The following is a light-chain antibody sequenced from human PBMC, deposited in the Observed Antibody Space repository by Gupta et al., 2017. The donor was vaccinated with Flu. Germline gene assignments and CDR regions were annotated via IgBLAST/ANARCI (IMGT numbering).Light chain of an antibody. CDR3: MQDDSDPLT. J-gene: IGKJ4*01. CDR2: GAS. V-gene: IGKV4-1*01. Sequence: LSERASINRKTSQGCKSSANNRNCLGRHQQRPGQHPKRLISGASARESGVTDRFSGSGSGTDFSLTIDSLQAEDVAVYYCMQDDSDPLTFGGGTKVEIK. CDR1: QGCKSSANNRNC.